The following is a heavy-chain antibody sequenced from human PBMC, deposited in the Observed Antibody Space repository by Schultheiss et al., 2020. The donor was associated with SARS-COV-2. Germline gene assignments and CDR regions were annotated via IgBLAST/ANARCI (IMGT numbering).Heavy chain of an antibody. J-gene: IGHJ6*02. CDR2: ISAYNGNT. CDR3: ARATMIVVVITIYYYYYIMDV. Sequence: ASVKVSCKASGGTFSSYAISWVRQAPGQGLEWMGWISAYNGNTNYAQKLQGRVTMTTDTSTSTAYMELSSLRSEDTAVYYCARATMIVVVITIYYYYYIMDVWGQGTTVTVSS. D-gene: IGHD3-22*01. CDR1: GGTFSSYA. V-gene: IGHV1-18*01.